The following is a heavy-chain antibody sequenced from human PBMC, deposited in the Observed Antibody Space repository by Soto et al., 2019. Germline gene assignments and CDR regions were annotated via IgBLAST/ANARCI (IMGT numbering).Heavy chain of an antibody. D-gene: IGHD6-25*01. V-gene: IGHV1-18*01. CDR2: ISGYRGDT. CDR3: ARGHVQLPWAAVDS. Sequence: GASVKVSCKTSGYVFTMYGISWVRQAPGQGLEWLGWISGYRGDTKYSQRFQGKVTMTTDASTSTAYMELRRLRSDDTAVYYCARGHVQLPWAAVDSWGQGTLVTVSS. CDR1: GYVFTMYG. J-gene: IGHJ4*02.